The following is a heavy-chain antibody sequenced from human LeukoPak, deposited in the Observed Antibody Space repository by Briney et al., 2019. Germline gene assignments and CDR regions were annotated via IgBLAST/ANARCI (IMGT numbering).Heavy chain of an antibody. D-gene: IGHD2-8*02. V-gene: IGHV4-4*07. CDR2: IYTSGST. J-gene: IGHJ6*03. CDR1: GGSISSYY. CDR3: ARDLAGTGGFYYYYYMDV. Sequence: SETLSLTCTVSGGSISSYYWSWIRQPAGKGLEWIGRIYTSGSTNYNPSLKSRVTMSVDTSKNQFSLKLSSVTAADTAVYYCARDLAGTGGFYYYYYMDVWGKGTTVTISS.